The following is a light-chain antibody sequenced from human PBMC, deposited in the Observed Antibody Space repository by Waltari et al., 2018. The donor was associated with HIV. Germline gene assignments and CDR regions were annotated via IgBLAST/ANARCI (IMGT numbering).Light chain of an antibody. CDR3: LSADSSGTDVV. CDR2: NDS. Sequence: SYELTQPPSVSVSLGQMARITCSGEALPKKYAYWYQQKPGQFPVLVIYNDSERPSGSPERFAGSSSVKIVTLTISGVQAEDEADYYCLSADSSGTDVVFGGGTKLTVL. J-gene: IGLJ2*01. CDR1: ALPKKY. V-gene: IGLV3-16*01.